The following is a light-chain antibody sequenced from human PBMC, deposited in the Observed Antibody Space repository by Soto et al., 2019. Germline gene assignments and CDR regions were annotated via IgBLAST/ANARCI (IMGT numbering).Light chain of an antibody. CDR2: GTS. J-gene: IGKJ3*01. Sequence: IVLTQSPGTLSLSPGERATLRCRASRSLGTYSLTWYQQKPGQAPRVLISGTSSRATGIPDRFSGSGSGTDFTLTISRVEHEDFAVYYCQHYGDSLFIFGPGTKVEFK. CDR3: QHYGDSLFI. CDR1: RSLGTYS. V-gene: IGKV3-20*01.